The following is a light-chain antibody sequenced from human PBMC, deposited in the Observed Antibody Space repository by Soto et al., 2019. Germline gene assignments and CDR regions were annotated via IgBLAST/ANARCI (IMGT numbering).Light chain of an antibody. CDR1: QALNTR. J-gene: IGKJ1*01. CDR3: NQRQSWPRT. CDR2: LTS. Sequence: EIVLTQSPATLSAFPGDRVTLSCRASQALNTRLAWYQHKPGQAPRLLIYLTSNRAAGVPARFSAWGSETDFTLTISDVEPEDFAVYSSNQRQSWPRTFGQGTKVDIK. V-gene: IGKV3-11*01.